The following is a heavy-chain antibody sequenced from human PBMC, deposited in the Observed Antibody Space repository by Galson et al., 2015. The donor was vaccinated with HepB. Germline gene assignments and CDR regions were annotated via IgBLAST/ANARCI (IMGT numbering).Heavy chain of an antibody. CDR2: IIPIFGTA. CDR3: ARDSTYYYDSSGSTLFDP. CDR1: GGTFSSYA. V-gene: IGHV1-69*13. D-gene: IGHD3-22*01. J-gene: IGHJ5*02. Sequence: SVKVSCKASGGTFSSYAISWVRQAPGQGLEWMGGIIPIFGTANYAQKFQGRVTITADESTSTAYMELSSLRSEDTAVYYCARDSTYYYDSSGSTLFDPWGQGTLVTVSS.